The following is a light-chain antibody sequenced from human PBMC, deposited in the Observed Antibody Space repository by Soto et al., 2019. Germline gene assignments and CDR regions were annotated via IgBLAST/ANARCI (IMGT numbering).Light chain of an antibody. CDR3: CSYAGDSTFV. J-gene: IGLJ2*01. Sequence: QSALTQPASVSGSPGQSITISCTGTSSDVGNYNFVSWYQQHPDKALKLMIYEVIKRPSGVSDRFSGSKSGNTASLTISGLQAEDEADYYCCSYAGDSTFVFGGGTKLTVL. CDR1: SSDVGNYNF. V-gene: IGLV2-23*02. CDR2: EVI.